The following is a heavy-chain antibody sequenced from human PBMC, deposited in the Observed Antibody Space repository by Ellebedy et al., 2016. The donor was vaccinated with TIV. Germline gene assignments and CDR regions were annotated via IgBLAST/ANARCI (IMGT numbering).Heavy chain of an antibody. CDR3: ARDLDESSGWYGGAAY. Sequence: GESLKISCVASGFTFDSYAMHWVRQAPGKGLEWVAVISHDGSSQYYADSVKGRFTVSRDNSMTTVYLEMNSLRAEDTALYYCARDLDESSGWYGGAAYWGQGTLVTVSS. CDR2: ISHDGSSQ. V-gene: IGHV3-30-3*01. CDR1: GFTFDSYA. D-gene: IGHD6-19*01. J-gene: IGHJ4*02.